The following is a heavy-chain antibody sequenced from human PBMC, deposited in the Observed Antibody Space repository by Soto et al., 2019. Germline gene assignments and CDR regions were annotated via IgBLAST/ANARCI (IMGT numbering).Heavy chain of an antibody. CDR2: IIPIFGTA. Sequence: SVKVSCKASGGTFSSYAISWVRQAPGQGLEWMGGIIPIFGTANYAQKFQGRVTITADESTSTAYMELSSLRSEDTAVYYCARAEGVGATPPLYYYYGMDVWGQGTTVTVSS. CDR3: ARAEGVGATPPLYYYYGMDV. J-gene: IGHJ6*02. D-gene: IGHD1-26*01. V-gene: IGHV1-69*13. CDR1: GGTFSSYA.